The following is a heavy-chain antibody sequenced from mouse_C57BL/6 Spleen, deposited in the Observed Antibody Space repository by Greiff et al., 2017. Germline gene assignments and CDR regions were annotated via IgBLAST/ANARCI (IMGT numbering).Heavy chain of an antibody. J-gene: IGHJ2*01. CDR3: ARDTVVPRRGSLDD. CDR1: GYTFTSYW. Sequence: QVQLQQPGAELVKPGASVKLSCKASGYTFTSYWMHWVKQRPGPGLEWIGMIHPNSGSTNYNEKFKSKDTLTVVKSSSTAYMQLSSLTSEDSAGYSSARDTVVPRRGSLDDWGQGTTLTVSS. V-gene: IGHV1-64*01. D-gene: IGHD1-1*01. CDR2: IHPNSGST.